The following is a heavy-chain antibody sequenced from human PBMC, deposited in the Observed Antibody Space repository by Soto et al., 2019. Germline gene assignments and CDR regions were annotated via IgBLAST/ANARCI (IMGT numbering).Heavy chain of an antibody. CDR3: ARDLLIAAAGTSDWFDP. J-gene: IGHJ5*02. D-gene: IGHD6-13*01. CDR2: INPSGGST. V-gene: IGHV1-46*01. CDR1: GYTFTSYY. Sequence: ASVKVSCKASGYTFTSYYMHWVRQAPGQGLEWMGIINPSGGSTSYAQKFQGRVTMTRDTSTSTVYMELSSLRSEDTAVYYCARDLLIAAAGTSDWFDPWGQGTLVTVSS.